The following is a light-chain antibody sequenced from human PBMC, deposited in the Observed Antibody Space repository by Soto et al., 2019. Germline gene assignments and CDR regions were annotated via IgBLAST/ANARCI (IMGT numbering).Light chain of an antibody. Sequence: EIVLTQSPGTLSLSPGERATLSCRASQSVASSYLAWYQQKPGQAPRLLISGASARATGVPDRFSGSGSGTDFTLTISRLEPEDFAVYYCQQYGSSPWTFGQGTKVDIK. CDR2: GAS. CDR3: QQYGSSPWT. J-gene: IGKJ1*01. V-gene: IGKV3-20*01. CDR1: QSVASSY.